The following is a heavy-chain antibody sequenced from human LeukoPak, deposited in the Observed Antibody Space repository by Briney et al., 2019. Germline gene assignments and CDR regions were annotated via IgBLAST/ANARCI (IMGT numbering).Heavy chain of an antibody. CDR2: INQSGST. Sequence: SETLSLTCTVYGGSFTAYYWSWIRQPPGKGLEWIGEINQSGSTNYNPSLKSRVTISVDTSKNQFSLKLSSVTAADTAVYYCARMNYGSGSYYSDYWGQGTLVTVSS. V-gene: IGHV4-34*01. J-gene: IGHJ4*02. D-gene: IGHD3-10*01. CDR3: ARMNYGSGSYYSDY. CDR1: GGSFTAYY.